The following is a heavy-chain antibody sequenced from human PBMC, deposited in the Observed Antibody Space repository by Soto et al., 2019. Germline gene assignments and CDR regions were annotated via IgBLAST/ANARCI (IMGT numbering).Heavy chain of an antibody. D-gene: IGHD1-26*01. J-gene: IGHJ4*02. CDR3: ARDGVDILAQSSMWELHFYFDY. CDR2: IWYDGSNK. CDR1: GFTFSSYG. V-gene: IGHV3-33*01. Sequence: GGSLRLSCAASGFTFSSYGMHWVRQAPGKGLEWVAVIWYDGSNKYYADSVKGRFTISRDNSKNTLYLQMNSLRAEDTAVYYCARDGVDILAQSSMWELHFYFDYWGQGTLVTVSS.